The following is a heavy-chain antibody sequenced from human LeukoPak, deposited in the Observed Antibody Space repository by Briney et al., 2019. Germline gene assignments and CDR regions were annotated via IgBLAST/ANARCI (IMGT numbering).Heavy chain of an antibody. Sequence: GRSLRLSCAASGFTFSSYGMHWVRQAPGKGLEWVAVISYDGSNKYYADSVKGRFTISRDNSKNTLYLQMNSLRAEDTAVYYCARLWDYGDFQNAFDIWGQGTTVTVSS. CDR2: ISYDGSNK. CDR1: GFTFSSYG. J-gene: IGHJ3*02. CDR3: ARLWDYGDFQNAFDI. D-gene: IGHD4-17*01. V-gene: IGHV3-30*03.